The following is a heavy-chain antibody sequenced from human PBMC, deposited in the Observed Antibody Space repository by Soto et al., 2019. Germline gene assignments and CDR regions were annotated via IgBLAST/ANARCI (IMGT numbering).Heavy chain of an antibody. CDR1: GGSILDSTYY. CDR3: ARQASGYYSGWFDP. J-gene: IGHJ5*02. CDR2: IFYSGGT. D-gene: IGHD3-22*01. V-gene: IGHV4-39*01. Sequence: QLLLQESGPGLVKPSETLSLTCTVSGGSILDSTYYWAWIRQSPGKGLEWIGTIFYSGGTFYTPSLKSRVTMSVDTSNNQFSLTLSSVTAAATAVYYCARQASGYYSGWFDPWGQGTLVTVSS.